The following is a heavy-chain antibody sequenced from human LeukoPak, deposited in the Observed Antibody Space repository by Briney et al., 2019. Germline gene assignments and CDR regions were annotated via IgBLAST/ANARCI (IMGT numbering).Heavy chain of an antibody. Sequence: GGSLRLSCAASGFTFSSFAMHWVRQAPGKALEYVSAISSNGASTYYVNSVEGRFTISRDSSKNMLYLQMGSLRAEDMAVYYCARELPSTTRGPFDYWGQGTLVTVSS. D-gene: IGHD1-26*01. CDR1: GFTFSSFA. CDR2: ISSNGAST. J-gene: IGHJ4*02. CDR3: ARELPSTTRGPFDY. V-gene: IGHV3-64*01.